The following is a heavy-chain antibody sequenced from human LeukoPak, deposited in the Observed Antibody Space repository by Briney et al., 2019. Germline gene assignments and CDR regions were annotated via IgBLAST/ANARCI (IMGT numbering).Heavy chain of an antibody. J-gene: IGHJ4*02. V-gene: IGHV3-21*01. CDR1: GFTFSSYS. D-gene: IGHD3-22*01. Sequence: GGSLRLSCAASGFTFSSYSMNWVRQAPGKGLEWVSSISSSSSYIYYADSVKGRFTISRDNAKNSLYLQMNSLRAEDTAVYYCATSDYYDSSGYYSPFDYWGQGTLVTVSS. CDR2: ISSSSSYI. CDR3: ATSDYYDSSGYYSPFDY.